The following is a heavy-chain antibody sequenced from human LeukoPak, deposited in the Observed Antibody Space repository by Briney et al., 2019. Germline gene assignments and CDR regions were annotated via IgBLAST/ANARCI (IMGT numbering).Heavy chain of an antibody. CDR2: ISSSGSYI. CDR3: ARDKDVGPTILVY. V-gene: IGHV3-21*01. J-gene: IGHJ4*02. D-gene: IGHD1-26*01. CDR1: AFTFSSYS. Sequence: GGSLRLSCAASAFTFSSYSMNWVRQAPGKGLEWVSSISSSGSYIYYADSVKGRFTISRDNAKNSLYLQVNSLRAEDTAVYYCARDKDVGPTILVYWGQGTLVTVSS.